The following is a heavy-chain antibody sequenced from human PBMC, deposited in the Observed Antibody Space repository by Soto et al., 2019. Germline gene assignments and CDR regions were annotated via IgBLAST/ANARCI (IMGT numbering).Heavy chain of an antibody. CDR3: ARSSSAIAARRRGMDV. J-gene: IGHJ6*04. CDR1: GYTFTSYG. Sequence: QVQLVQSGAAVKKPGASVKVSCKASGYTFTSYGISWVRQAPGQGLEWMGWIIAYNGNTNNAQKLQGRVTMTTDTSPSTDYMGLRSLSSDDTAVYYCARSSSAIAARRRGMDVWGKGTTVTVSS. V-gene: IGHV1-18*01. D-gene: IGHD6-6*01. CDR2: IIAYNGNT.